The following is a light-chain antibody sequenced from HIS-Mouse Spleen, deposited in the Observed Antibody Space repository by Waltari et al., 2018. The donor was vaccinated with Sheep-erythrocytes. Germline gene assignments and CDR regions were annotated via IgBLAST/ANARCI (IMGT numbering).Light chain of an antibody. Sequence: QSALTQPRSVSGSPGQSVTISCTGTSSDVGGYNYVSCYQQHPGKAPKLMIYDVSTRPSGVPVRFSGSKSGNTASLTISGLQAEDEAEYYCCSYAGSYNHVFATGTKVTVL. CDR2: DVS. V-gene: IGLV2-11*01. J-gene: IGLJ1*01. CDR3: CSYAGSYNHV. CDR1: SSDVGGYNY.